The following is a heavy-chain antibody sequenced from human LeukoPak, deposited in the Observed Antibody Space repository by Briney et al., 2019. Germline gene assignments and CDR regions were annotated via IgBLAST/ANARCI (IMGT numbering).Heavy chain of an antibody. CDR3: ARRTGAAPGEFFLH. V-gene: IGHV3-53*01. Sequence: GGSLRLSCAASGFIVSDSYTSWVRQAPGKGLEWVSAIYSSGSTYYADSVRGRFTIARDTSKNMVYLQMNSLTAEDTATYYCARRTGAAPGEFFLHWGQGTLVTVSS. CDR1: GFIVSDSY. D-gene: IGHD6-19*01. CDR2: IYSSGST. J-gene: IGHJ1*01.